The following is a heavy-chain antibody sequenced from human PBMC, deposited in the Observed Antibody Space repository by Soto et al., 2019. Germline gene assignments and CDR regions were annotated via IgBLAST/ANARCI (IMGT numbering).Heavy chain of an antibody. D-gene: IGHD3-22*01. CDR1: GGSISSSSYY. Sequence: QLQLQESGPGLVKPSETLSLTCTVSGGSISSSSYYWGWIRQPPGKALEWIGSIYYSGSTYYNPSLKSRVTISVDTSKNQFSLKLSSVTAADTAVYYCARRARRITMIVVDWFDPWGQGTLVTVSS. CDR3: ARRARRITMIVVDWFDP. V-gene: IGHV4-39*01. CDR2: IYYSGST. J-gene: IGHJ5*02.